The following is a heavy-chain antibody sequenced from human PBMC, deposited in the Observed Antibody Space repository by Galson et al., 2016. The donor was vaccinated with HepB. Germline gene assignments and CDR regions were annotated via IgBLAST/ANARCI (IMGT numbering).Heavy chain of an antibody. J-gene: IGHJ4*02. CDR3: AKPFTSGWLTAFDH. Sequence: SLRLSCAASGFAFSSYAVNWVRRAPWKGLEWIASVSLGGGTTHYADSVKGRFTTSRDNSKNTVFLEMSSLRVDDTAMYYCAKPFTSGWLTAFDHWGQGNLVTVSS. D-gene: IGHD6-19*01. V-gene: IGHV3-23*01. CDR1: GFAFSSYA. CDR2: VSLGGGTT.